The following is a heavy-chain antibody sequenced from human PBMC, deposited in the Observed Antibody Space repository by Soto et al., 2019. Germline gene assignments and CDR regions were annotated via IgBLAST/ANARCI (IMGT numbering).Heavy chain of an antibody. Sequence: SLRLSCAASGFTFSSYSMNWVRQAPGKGLEWVSSISSSSSYIYYADSVKGRFTISRDNAKNSLYLQMNSLRAEDTAVYYCARDLSYVVVVAATSVNWFDPWGQGPLVTVSS. CDR3: ARDLSYVVVVAATSVNWFDP. V-gene: IGHV3-21*01. CDR2: ISSSSSYI. D-gene: IGHD2-15*01. J-gene: IGHJ5*02. CDR1: GFTFSSYS.